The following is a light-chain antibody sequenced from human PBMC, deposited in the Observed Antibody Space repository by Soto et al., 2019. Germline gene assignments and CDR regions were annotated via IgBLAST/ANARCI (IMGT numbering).Light chain of an antibody. V-gene: IGLV1-47*01. J-gene: IGLJ3*02. CDR1: SSNIGSNY. CDR3: AAWDDSLSGWV. CDR2: RNN. Sequence: QTVVTQPPSASGTPGQRVTISCSGSSSNIGSNYVYWYQQLPGTAPKLLIYRNNQRPSGVPDRFSGSTSGTSASLAISGLRSEDEADYYCAAWDDSLSGWVFGGGTKVTVL.